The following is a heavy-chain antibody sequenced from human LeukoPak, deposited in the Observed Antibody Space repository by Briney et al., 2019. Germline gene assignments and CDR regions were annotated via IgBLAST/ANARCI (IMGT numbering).Heavy chain of an antibody. CDR3: AKFQRGAATPYYFDY. J-gene: IGHJ4*02. CDR1: GFTFSSYA. CDR2: ISGSGGST. Sequence: GGSLRLSCAASGFTFSSYAMSWVRQAPGKGLEWVSAISGSGGSTYYADSVKGRFTISRDNSKNTQYLQMNSLRAEDTAVYYCAKFQRGAATPYYFDYWGQGTLVTVSS. D-gene: IGHD2-15*01. V-gene: IGHV3-23*01.